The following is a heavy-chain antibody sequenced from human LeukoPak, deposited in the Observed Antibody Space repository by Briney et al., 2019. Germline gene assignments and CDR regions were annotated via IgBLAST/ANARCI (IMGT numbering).Heavy chain of an antibody. J-gene: IGHJ4*02. CDR2: ISSSSSYI. D-gene: IGHD4-23*01. Sequence: GGSLRLSCAASGFTFSSYSMNWVRQAPGKGLEWVSSISSSSSYIYYADSVTGRFTISRANAKNSLYLKMNSLRAEDTAVYSCARVTYGGNSGADYWGPGTLVTVSS. V-gene: IGHV3-21*01. CDR3: ARVTYGGNSGADY. CDR1: GFTFSSYS.